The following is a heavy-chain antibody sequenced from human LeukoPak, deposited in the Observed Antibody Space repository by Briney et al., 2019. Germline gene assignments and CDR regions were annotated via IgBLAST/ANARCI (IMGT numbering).Heavy chain of an antibody. J-gene: IGHJ3*02. CDR2: ISSSSSYI. D-gene: IGHD4-11*01. CDR1: GFTFSSYS. CDR3: ARDSPYSDYELDAFDI. Sequence: PGGSLRLSCAASGFTFSSYSMNWVRQAPGKGLEWVSSISSSSSYIYYADSVKGRFTISRDNAKNSLYLQMNSLRAEDTAVYYCARDSPYSDYELDAFDIWGQGTMVTVSS. V-gene: IGHV3-21*01.